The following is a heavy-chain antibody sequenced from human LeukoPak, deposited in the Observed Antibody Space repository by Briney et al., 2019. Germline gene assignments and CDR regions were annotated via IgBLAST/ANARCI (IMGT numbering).Heavy chain of an antibody. Sequence: GGSLRLSCAASGFTFSSYGMHWVRQAPGKGLEWVAVICYDGSIKYYADSVKGRFTISRDNSKHTLYLQMNSLRAEDTAVYYCARNLYCSSTSCYFGYYYYYGMDVWGQGTTVTVSS. CDR1: GFTFSSYG. CDR2: ICYDGSIK. V-gene: IGHV3-33*01. J-gene: IGHJ6*02. CDR3: ARNLYCSSTSCYFGYYYYYGMDV. D-gene: IGHD2-2*01.